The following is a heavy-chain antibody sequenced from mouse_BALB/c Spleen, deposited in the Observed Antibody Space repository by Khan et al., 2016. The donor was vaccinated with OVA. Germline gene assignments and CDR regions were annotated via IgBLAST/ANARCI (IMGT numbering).Heavy chain of an antibody. J-gene: IGHJ2*01. V-gene: IGHV5-6-5*01. Sequence: EVMLVESGGGLVKPGGSLKLSCAASGFTFSSYAMSWVRQTPEKRLEWVASISSGGSTSYPDSVTGRFTISRDNARTILYLQMSSLRSEDTAMYYCTREAYRYDEYYFDYWGQGSTLTVSS. CDR2: ISSGGST. CDR3: TREAYRYDEYYFDY. CDR1: GFTFSSYA. D-gene: IGHD2-14*01.